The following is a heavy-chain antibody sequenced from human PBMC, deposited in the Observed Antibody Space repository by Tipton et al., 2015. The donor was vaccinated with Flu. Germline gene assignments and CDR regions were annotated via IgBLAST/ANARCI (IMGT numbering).Heavy chain of an antibody. CDR1: GFTFSSYE. J-gene: IGHJ6*02. D-gene: IGHD3-9*01. CDR2: ISSSGSTI. Sequence: SLRLSCAASGFTFSSYEMNWVRQAPGKGLEWVSYISSSGSTIYYADSVKGRFTISRDNAKNSLYLQMNSLRAEDTAVYYCARVIGLRYFDWLPPQYYYYGMDVWGQGTTVTVSS. V-gene: IGHV3-48*03. CDR3: ARVIGLRYFDWLPPQYYYYGMDV.